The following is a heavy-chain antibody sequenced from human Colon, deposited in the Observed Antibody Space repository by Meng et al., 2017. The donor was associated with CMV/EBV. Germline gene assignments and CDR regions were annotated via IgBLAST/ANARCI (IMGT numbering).Heavy chain of an antibody. D-gene: IGHD6-13*01. CDR3: ASILFAAAAGGWGGY. V-gene: IGHV4-34*01. Sequence: QVRLTPWGAGLLRPSETLSLTCAVYGGSFSGYYWSWIRQPPGKGLEWIGEINHSGSTNYNPSLKSRVTISVDTSKTQFSLKLSSVTAADTAVYYCASILFAAAAGGWGGYWGQGTLVTVSS. CDR1: GGSFSGYY. CDR2: INHSGST. J-gene: IGHJ4*02.